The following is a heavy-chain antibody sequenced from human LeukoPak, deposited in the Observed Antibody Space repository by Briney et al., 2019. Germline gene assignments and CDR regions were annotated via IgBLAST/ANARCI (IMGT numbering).Heavy chain of an antibody. CDR2: IYYSGST. Sequence: PSETLSLTCTVSGGTISRYYWSWIRQPPGKGLEWIGYIYYSGSTYYNPSLKSRVTISVDTSKSQLSLNVSSVTAADTAVYYCARLILRANWFSWFDPWGQGTLVTVSS. CDR3: ARLILRANWFSWFDP. J-gene: IGHJ5*02. D-gene: IGHD3-22*01. V-gene: IGHV4-59*06. CDR1: GGTISRYY.